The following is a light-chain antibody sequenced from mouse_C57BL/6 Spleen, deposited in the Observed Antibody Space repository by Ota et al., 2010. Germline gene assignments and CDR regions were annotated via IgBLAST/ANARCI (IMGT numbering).Light chain of an antibody. Sequence: SSQTSQXLIIDVXVYEXYNRTRTAPKLLIYAASNLESGIPARFSGSGSRTDFTLTINPVEADDVATYYCQQSNEDPPTFGGGTKLEIK. CDR2: AAS. J-gene: IGKJ2*01. V-gene: IGKV3-4*01. CDR1: QXLIIDVXV. CDR3: QQSNEDPPT.